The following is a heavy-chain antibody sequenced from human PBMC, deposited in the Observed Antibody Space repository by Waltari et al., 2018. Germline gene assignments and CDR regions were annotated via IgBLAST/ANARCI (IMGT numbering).Heavy chain of an antibody. CDR2: ISAYNGNT. J-gene: IGHJ4*02. Sequence: QVQLVQSGAEVKKPGASVKVSCKASGYTFTSYGISWVRQAPGQGLEWMGWISAYNGNTNYAQKLQGRVTMTTDTSTSTAYMELRSLRSDNTAVYYCARDSLYDSSGYSETFDYWGQGTLVTVSS. V-gene: IGHV1-18*01. CDR1: GYTFTSYG. D-gene: IGHD3-22*01. CDR3: ARDSLYDSSGYSETFDY.